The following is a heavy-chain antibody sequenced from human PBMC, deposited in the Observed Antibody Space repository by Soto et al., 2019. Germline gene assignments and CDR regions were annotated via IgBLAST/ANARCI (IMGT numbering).Heavy chain of an antibody. D-gene: IGHD6-19*01. CDR3: ARSVAVPGAHIDY. J-gene: IGHJ4*01. CDR2: VYYTGST. V-gene: IGHV4-59*01. CDR1: GGSISGSY. Sequence: SETLSLTCSASGGSISGSYWSWIRQSPGKGLEWLGYVYYTGSTNYSPSLRSRVSISVDTSKNEFSLRLSSVTAADTAVYFCARSVAVPGAHIDYWGHGTQVTVSS.